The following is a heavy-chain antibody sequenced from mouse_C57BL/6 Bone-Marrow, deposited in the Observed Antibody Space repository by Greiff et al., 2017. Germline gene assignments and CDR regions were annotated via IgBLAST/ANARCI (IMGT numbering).Heavy chain of an antibody. D-gene: IGHD1-1*01. J-gene: IGHJ1*03. V-gene: IGHV5-17*01. CDR2: ISSGSSTI. Sequence: DVMLVESGGGLVKPGGSLKLSCAASGFTFSDYGMHWVRQAPEKGLEWVAYISSGSSTIYYADTVKGRFTISRDNAKNTLFLQMTSLRSEDTAMYYCARGPDYYGSSHGGYFDVWGTGTTVTVSS. CDR3: ARGPDYYGSSHGGYFDV. CDR1: GFTFSDYG.